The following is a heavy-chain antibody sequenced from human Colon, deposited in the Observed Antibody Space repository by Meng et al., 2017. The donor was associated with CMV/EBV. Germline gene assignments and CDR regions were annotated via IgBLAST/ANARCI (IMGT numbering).Heavy chain of an antibody. J-gene: IGHJ4*02. V-gene: IGHV1-2*02. CDR1: GYTFTGYF. Sequence: QGQLVQSGAEVKKPGASVKVSCKTSGYTFTGYFMFWVRQAPGQGLEWMGSLNPNSGDTNSAQKFHGRLTMTRDTSIHTAYMELGSLRSDDTAVYYCATISGGDFDFWGQGTLVTVSS. D-gene: IGHD3-10*01. CDR3: ATISGGDFDF. CDR2: LNPNSGDT.